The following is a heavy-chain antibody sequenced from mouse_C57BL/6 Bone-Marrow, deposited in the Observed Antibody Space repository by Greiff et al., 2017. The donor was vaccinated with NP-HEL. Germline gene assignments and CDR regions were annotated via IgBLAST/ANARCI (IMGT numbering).Heavy chain of an antibody. D-gene: IGHD1-1*02. J-gene: IGHJ1*03. CDR3: AREGYYFHWYFDV. CDR1: GYTFTSYW. CDR2: IDPSDSET. Sequence: VQLQQPGAELVRPGSSVKLSCKASGYTFTSYWMHWVKQRPIQGLEWIGNIDPSDSETHYNQKFKDKATLTVDKSSSTAYMQLSSLTSEDSAVYYCAREGYYFHWYFDVWGTGTTVTVSS. V-gene: IGHV1-52*01.